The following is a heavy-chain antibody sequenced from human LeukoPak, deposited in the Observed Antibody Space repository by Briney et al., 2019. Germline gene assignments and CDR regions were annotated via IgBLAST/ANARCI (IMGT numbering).Heavy chain of an antibody. Sequence: SETLSLTCAVYGGSFSGYYWSWIRQPPGKGLEWIGEINHSGSTNYNPSLKSRVTISVDTSKNQFSLKLSSVTAADTAVYYCARGLYSSGWYKGYWGQGTLVTVSS. J-gene: IGHJ4*02. CDR2: INHSGST. CDR3: ARGLYSSGWYKGY. D-gene: IGHD6-19*01. V-gene: IGHV4-34*01. CDR1: GGSFSGYY.